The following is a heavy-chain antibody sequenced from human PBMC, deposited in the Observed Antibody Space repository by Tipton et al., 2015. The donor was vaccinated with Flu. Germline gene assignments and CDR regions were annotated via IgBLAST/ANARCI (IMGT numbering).Heavy chain of an antibody. D-gene: IGHD4-17*01. J-gene: IGHJ4*02. CDR2: IHPADSET. Sequence: QLVQSGAEVKKPGESLNISCKASGYSFAFYWIGWVRQTPGKGLEWMGIIHPADSETRYSPSFQDQVSISADKTISTAYLQWNSLRASDTATYYCARLGFLGDYDFDYWGQGTLVTVSS. V-gene: IGHV5-51*01. CDR3: ARLGFLGDYDFDY. CDR1: GYSFAFYW.